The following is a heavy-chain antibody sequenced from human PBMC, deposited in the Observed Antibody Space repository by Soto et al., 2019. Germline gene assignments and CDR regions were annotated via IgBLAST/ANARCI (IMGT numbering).Heavy chain of an antibody. D-gene: IGHD5-12*01. V-gene: IGHV3-23*01. J-gene: IGHJ4*02. CDR2: LTSGGGT. Sequence: EVQLLESGGGLVQPGGSLRLSCEASGFILNSYGMSWVRQAPGKGLEWVSTLTSGGGTHYADSVKGRFTISRENSKNPQYLQMNSLRAEDTAVYYCAKDGDLYSGYSDHWGQGTLVTGSS. CDR1: GFILNSYG. CDR3: AKDGDLYSGYSDH.